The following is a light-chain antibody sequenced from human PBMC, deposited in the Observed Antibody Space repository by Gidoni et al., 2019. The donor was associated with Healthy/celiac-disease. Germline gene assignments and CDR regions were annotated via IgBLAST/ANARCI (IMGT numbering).Light chain of an antibody. CDR1: QSISSY. Sequence: DIQMTQSPSSLSASVGDRVTITCRASQSISSYLNWYQQKPGKAPKLLIYAASSLQSGVPSRFSGSGSGTDFTLTISSLQPEEFATYYCQQSYRTPLTFXGXTKVEIK. CDR2: AAS. CDR3: QQSYRTPLT. J-gene: IGKJ4*01. V-gene: IGKV1-39*01.